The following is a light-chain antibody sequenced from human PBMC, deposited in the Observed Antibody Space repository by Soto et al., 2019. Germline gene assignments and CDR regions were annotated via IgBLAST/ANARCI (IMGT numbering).Light chain of an antibody. Sequence: SALTQPASVSGSPGQSITISCTGTSSDVGSYNLVSWYQQHPGKAPKLMIYEVSKRPSGVSNRFSGSKSGNTASPTISGLQAEDEADYYCCSYAGSSTPLIFGTGTKVTVL. V-gene: IGLV2-23*02. J-gene: IGLJ1*01. CDR1: SSDVGSYNL. CDR3: CSYAGSSTPLI. CDR2: EVS.